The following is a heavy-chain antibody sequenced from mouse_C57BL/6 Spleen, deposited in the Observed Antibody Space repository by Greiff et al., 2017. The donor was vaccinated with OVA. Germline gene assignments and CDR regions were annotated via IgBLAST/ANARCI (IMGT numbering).Heavy chain of an antibody. Sequence: VQGVESGAELVKPGASVKMSCKASGYTFTTYPIEWMKQNHGKSLEWIGNFHPYNDDTKYNEKFKGKATLTVEKSSSTVYLELSRLTSDDSAVYYCARERDSSGPAWFAYWGQGTLVTVSA. D-gene: IGHD3-2*02. CDR1: GYTFTTYP. CDR3: ARERDSSGPAWFAY. J-gene: IGHJ3*01. V-gene: IGHV1-47*01. CDR2: FHPYNDDT.